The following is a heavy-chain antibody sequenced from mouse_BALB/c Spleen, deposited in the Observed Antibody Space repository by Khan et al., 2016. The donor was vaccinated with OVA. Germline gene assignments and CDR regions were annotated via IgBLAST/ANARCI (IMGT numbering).Heavy chain of an antibody. CDR2: IRNKAKGYTT. V-gene: IGHV7-3*02. CDR1: GFTFTDYY. J-gene: IGHJ1*01. CDR3: ARATVVDVYWYLDV. D-gene: IGHD1-1*01. Sequence: EVELVESGGGLVQPGGSLRLSCATSGFTFTDYYMSWVRQPPGKSLEWLGFIRNKAKGYTTEYSAPVKGRFTISRVNSQSILHLQMHTLRADDGATYYCARATVVDVYWYLDVWGAGTTVTVSS.